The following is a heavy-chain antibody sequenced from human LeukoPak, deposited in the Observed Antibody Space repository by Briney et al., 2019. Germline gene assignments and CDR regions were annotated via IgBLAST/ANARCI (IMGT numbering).Heavy chain of an antibody. CDR1: DDSITMYY. Sequence: NTSETLSLTCSVSDDSITMYYWTWIRQPPGKGLEWIGYVDHTGSTNFNPSLNGRVSISRDTSKNLFSLRLRSVTAADTAVYFCARGRVSSSTWYSTYYYYFYMDVWGKGITVTVSS. V-gene: IGHV4-59*01. CDR3: ARGRVSSSTWYSTYYYYFYMDV. CDR2: VDHTGST. D-gene: IGHD4-11*01. J-gene: IGHJ6*03.